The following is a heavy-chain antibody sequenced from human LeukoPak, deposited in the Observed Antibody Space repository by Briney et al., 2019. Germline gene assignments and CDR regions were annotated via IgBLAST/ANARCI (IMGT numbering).Heavy chain of an antibody. CDR1: GGSFSGYY. D-gene: IGHD1-26*01. J-gene: IGHJ6*03. Sequence: SETLSLTCAVFGGSFSGYYWNWIRQPPGKGLEWIGQINPSRNTNYNPSLKSRVTISIDTSKNQFSLKLTSATAADTAVYYCARDHSSASYTYYYYYMDVWGKGTTVTVSS. V-gene: IGHV4-34*01. CDR3: ARDHSSASYTYYYYYMDV. CDR2: INPSRNT.